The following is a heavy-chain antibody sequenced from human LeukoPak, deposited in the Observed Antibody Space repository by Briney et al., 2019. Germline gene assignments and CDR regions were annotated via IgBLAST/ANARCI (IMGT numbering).Heavy chain of an antibody. CDR1: GDSVSSNSS. Sequence: SQTLSLTCAISGDSVSSNSSWNWIRQSPSRGLEWLGRTYYRSKWYNDYVVSVKSRVNINPDTSKNQFSLQLNSVTPEDTAVYYCARGGQGDGYSADEAFDIWGQGTMVTVS. CDR2: TYYRSKWYN. V-gene: IGHV6-1*01. CDR3: ARGGQGDGYSADEAFDI. J-gene: IGHJ3*02. D-gene: IGHD5-18*01.